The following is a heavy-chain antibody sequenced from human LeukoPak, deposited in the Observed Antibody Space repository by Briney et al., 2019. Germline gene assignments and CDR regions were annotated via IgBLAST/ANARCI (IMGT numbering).Heavy chain of an antibody. CDR3: ARDVYYYGSGSYFLDY. D-gene: IGHD3-10*01. CDR2: IHTSGST. V-gene: IGHV4-4*07. J-gene: IGHJ4*02. CDR1: GVSISSYY. Sequence: SETLSLTCTVSGVSISSYYWSWIRQPAGKGLEWIGRIHTSGSTNYKSSLKSRVTMSVDTSKNQFSLKLNSVTAADTAVYYCARDVYYYGSGSYFLDYWGQGTLVTVSS.